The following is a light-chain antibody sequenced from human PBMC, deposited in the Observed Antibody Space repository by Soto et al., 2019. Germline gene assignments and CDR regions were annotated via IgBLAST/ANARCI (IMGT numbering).Light chain of an antibody. Sequence: EIVMTQSPVTLSVSPGERATLFCRASQSLGGNLAWYQQKPGQGPRLLIFGASTRATGVPARFSGSGSGTEFTLTITSLQSEDYAVYYCQQYTQWHTFGPGTTVDIK. V-gene: IGKV3-15*01. CDR1: QSLGGN. CDR2: GAS. J-gene: IGKJ3*01. CDR3: QQYTQWHT.